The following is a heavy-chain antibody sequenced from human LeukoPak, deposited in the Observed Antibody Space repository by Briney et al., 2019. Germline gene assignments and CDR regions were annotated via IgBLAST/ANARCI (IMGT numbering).Heavy chain of an antibody. CDR2: ISYDGSNK. V-gene: IGHV3-30*18. CDR1: GFTFSKFG. Sequence: PGGSLRLSCTASGFTFSKFGMHWVRQAPGKGLEWVAVISYDGSNKYYADSVKGRFTISRDNSKNTVDLQMNSLRAEDTAIYYCVKVRGRARVGYFDYWGQGTLVTVSS. J-gene: IGHJ4*02. CDR3: VKVRGRARVGYFDY. D-gene: IGHD1-26*01.